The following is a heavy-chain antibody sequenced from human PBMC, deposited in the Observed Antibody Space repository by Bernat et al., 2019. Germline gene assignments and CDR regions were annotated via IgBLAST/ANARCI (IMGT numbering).Heavy chain of an antibody. J-gene: IGHJ5*02. D-gene: IGHD3-10*01. CDR1: GYSFTSFW. Sequence: EVQLVQSGAEVKKPGESLKISCKGSGYSFTSFWIGWVRQMPGKGLEWMGIIYPGDSDTRYSPSFQGPVTISADKSTSTAYLQWSTLKASDSAIYYCARRGDMEEWFDPWGQGTLVTVSS. CDR2: IYPGDSDT. V-gene: IGHV5-51*01. CDR3: ARRGDMEEWFDP.